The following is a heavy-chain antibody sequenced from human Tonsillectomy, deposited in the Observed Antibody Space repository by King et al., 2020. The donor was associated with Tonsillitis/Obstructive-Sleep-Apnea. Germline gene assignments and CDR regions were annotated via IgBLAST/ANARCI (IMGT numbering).Heavy chain of an antibody. CDR1: GFTFSDYY. CDR2: ISSSGSTI. J-gene: IGHJ4*02. D-gene: IGHD3-10*01. V-gene: IGHV3-11*01. CDR3: ARCRITLVRGIITLYYFDY. Sequence: VQLVESGGGLVKPGGSLRLSCAASGFTFSDYYMSWIRQAPGKGPEWLSYISSSGSTIYYADSVKGRFTISRDNAKNSLYLQMNSLRAEDTAVYYCARCRITLVRGIITLYYFDYWGQGTLVTVSS.